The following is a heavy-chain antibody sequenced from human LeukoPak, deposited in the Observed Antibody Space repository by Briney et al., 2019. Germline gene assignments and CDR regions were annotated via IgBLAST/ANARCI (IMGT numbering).Heavy chain of an antibody. CDR1: GYTFTGYY. Sequence: ASVKVSCKASGYTFTGYYMHWVRQAPGQGLEWMGWINPNSGGTNYAQKFQGWVTMTRDTSISTAYMELSRLRSDDTAVYYCARDQGGYDLYYFDYWGQGTLVTVSS. V-gene: IGHV1-2*04. CDR2: INPNSGGT. CDR3: ARDQGGYDLYYFDY. J-gene: IGHJ4*02. D-gene: IGHD5-12*01.